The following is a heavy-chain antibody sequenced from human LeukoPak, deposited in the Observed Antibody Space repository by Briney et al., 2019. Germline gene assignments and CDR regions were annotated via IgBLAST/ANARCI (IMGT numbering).Heavy chain of an antibody. CDR1: GGSISSYY. CDR2: IYYSGST. D-gene: IGHD2-15*01. Sequence: SETLSLTCTVSGGSISSYYWTWIRQPPGKGLEWIGYIYYSGSTNYNPSLKSRVTISVDTSKNQFSVRLTSVTAADTALYYCARVSGGGGTWGWFDPWGQGTLVTVSS. J-gene: IGHJ5*02. CDR3: ARVSGGGGTWGWFDP. V-gene: IGHV4-59*01.